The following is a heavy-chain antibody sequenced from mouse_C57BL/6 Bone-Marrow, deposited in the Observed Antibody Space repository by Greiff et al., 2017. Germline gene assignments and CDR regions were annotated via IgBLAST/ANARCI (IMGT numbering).Heavy chain of an antibody. J-gene: IGHJ2*01. CDR3: AREARWYYLDY. D-gene: IGHD2-3*01. Sequence: QVQLLQPGAELVKPGASVKMSCKASGYTFTSYWITWVKQRPGQGLEWIGDIYPGSGSTNSHAHFKSKVTLTVDTSSSTDYMQLSSLTSENSAVYYCAREARWYYLDYWGQGTTLTVSS. CDR2: IYPGSGST. V-gene: IGHV1-55*01. CDR1: GYTFTSYW.